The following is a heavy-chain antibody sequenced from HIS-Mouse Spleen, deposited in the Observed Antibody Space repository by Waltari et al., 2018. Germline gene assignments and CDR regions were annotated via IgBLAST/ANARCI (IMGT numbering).Heavy chain of an antibody. D-gene: IGHD6-13*01. CDR2: IYYSGRT. V-gene: IGHV4-39*07. CDR3: AREIPYSSSWYDWYFDL. Sequence: QLQLQESGPGLVKPSETLSLTCTVSGGSISSSSYYWGWIRQPPGKGLEWIGSIYYSGRTYYNPSLKSGVTRSVDTSKNQFSLKLSSVTAADTAVYYCAREIPYSSSWYDWYFDLWGRGTLVTVSS. J-gene: IGHJ2*01. CDR1: GGSISSSSYY.